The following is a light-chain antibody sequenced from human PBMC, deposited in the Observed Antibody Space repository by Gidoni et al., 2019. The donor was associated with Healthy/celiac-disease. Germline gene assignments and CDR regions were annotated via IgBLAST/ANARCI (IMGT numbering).Light chain of an antibody. J-gene: IGLJ2*01. V-gene: IGLV3-25*03. Sequence: SYELTQPPSVSVSPGQTARITCSGDALPKQYAYWYQQKPGQAPVLVIYKDSERPSGIPERFSGSSSGTTVTLTISGVQAEDEADYYCQSADSSGGIGGGTKLTVL. CDR3: QSADSSGG. CDR1: ALPKQY. CDR2: KDS.